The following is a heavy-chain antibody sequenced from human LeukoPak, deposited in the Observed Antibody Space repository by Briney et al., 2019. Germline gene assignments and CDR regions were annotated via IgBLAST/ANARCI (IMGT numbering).Heavy chain of an antibody. V-gene: IGHV3-7*01. CDR2: IKQDGSEK. CDR1: GFTFSSYW. Sequence: PGGSLRLSCAASGFTFSSYWMTWVRQAPGKGQEWVANIKQDGSEKYYVDSVKGRFTISRDNAKKLLYLQMNSLRVEDTAVYYCARDRGSSGRLGRFDNWGQGTLVTVSP. J-gene: IGHJ4*02. CDR3: ARDRGSSGRLGRFDN. D-gene: IGHD6-19*01.